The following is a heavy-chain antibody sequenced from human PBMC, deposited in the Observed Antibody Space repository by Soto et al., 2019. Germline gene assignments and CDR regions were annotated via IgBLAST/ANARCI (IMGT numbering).Heavy chain of an antibody. V-gene: IGHV3-11*06. J-gene: IGHJ6*02. CDR3: ARGRHSKDV. Sequence: GGSLRLSCGSSGLTFSDHYMSWIRQAPGKGLEWISYINPSSSYTDYADSVKGRFTISRDNAENSLYLQMNSLRPEDTGLYYCARGRHSKDVWGQGATVTVSS. CDR1: GLTFSDHY. CDR2: INPSSSYT.